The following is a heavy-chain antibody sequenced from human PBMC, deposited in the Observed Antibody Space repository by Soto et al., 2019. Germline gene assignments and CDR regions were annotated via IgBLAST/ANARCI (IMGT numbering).Heavy chain of an antibody. J-gene: IGHJ6*02. V-gene: IGHV3-30-3*01. CDR1: GFTFGSYS. CDR2: ISYDEYNK. CDR3: ARVQAGSYYYYGMDV. D-gene: IGHD6-25*01. Sequence: PGGSLRLSCAASGFTFGSYSIHWVRQTPGKGLEWVAAISYDEYNKFYADSVKGRFTISRDNSKNMLYLQMNSLRPEDTAVYYCARVQAGSYYYYGMDVWGQGTTVTVSS.